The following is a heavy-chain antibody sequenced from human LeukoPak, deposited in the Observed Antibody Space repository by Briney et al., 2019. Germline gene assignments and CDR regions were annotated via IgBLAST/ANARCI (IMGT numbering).Heavy chain of an antibody. V-gene: IGHV3-9*01. Sequence: PGGSLRLSCAASGYTVSSNYMSWVRQAPGKGLEWVSGISWNSGSIGYADSVKGRFTISRDNAKNSLYLQMNSLRAEDTALYYCAKDIIGGYYGSGSYYYWGQGTLVTVSS. D-gene: IGHD3-10*01. CDR2: ISWNSGSI. CDR3: AKDIIGGYYGSGSYYY. CDR1: GYTVSSNY. J-gene: IGHJ4*02.